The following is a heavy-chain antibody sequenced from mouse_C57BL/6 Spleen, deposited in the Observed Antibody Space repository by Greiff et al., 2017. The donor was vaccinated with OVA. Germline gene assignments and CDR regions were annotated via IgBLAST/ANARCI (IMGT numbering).Heavy chain of an antibody. V-gene: IGHV1-26*01. CDR3: ARAVIYDGYYRGYFDY. CDR2: INPNNGGT. J-gene: IGHJ2*01. D-gene: IGHD2-3*01. CDR1: GYTFTDYY. Sequence: EVKLQQSGPELVKPGASVKISCKASGYTFTDYYMNWVKQSHGKSLEWIGDINPNNGGTSYNQKFKGKATLTVDKSSSTAYMELRSLTSEDSAVYYCARAVIYDGYYRGYFDYWGQGTTLTVSS.